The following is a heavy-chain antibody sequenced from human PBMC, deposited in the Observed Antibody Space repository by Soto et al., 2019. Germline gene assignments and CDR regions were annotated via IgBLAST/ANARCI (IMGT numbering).Heavy chain of an antibody. CDR2: ISGSGGST. D-gene: IGHD3-22*01. J-gene: IGHJ4*02. CDR3: AKDLYDRTRRLVIYFDY. CDR1: GFTFSSYA. Sequence: GGSLRLSCAASGFTFSSYAMSWVRQAPGKGLEWVSAISGSGGSTYYADSVKGRFTISRDNSKNTLYLQMNSLRAEDTAVYYCAKDLYDRTRRLVIYFDYWGQGTLVTVSS. V-gene: IGHV3-23*01.